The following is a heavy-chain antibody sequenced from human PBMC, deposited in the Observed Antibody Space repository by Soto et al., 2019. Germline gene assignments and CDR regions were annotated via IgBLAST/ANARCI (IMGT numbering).Heavy chain of an antibody. CDR1: GYTFTGYY. V-gene: IGHV1-2*04. CDR2: INPNSGGT. Sequence: ASVKVSCKASGYTFTGYYMHWVRQAPGQGLEWMGWINPNSGGTNYAQKFQGWVTMTRDTSISTAYMELSRLRSDDTAVYYCTASCYFAYCSSNSPLTWGQGTLVTVSS. CDR3: TASCYFAYCSSNSPLT. D-gene: IGHD2-2*01. J-gene: IGHJ5*02.